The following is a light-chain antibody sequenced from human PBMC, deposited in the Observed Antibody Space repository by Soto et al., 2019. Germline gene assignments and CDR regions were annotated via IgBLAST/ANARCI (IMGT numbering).Light chain of an antibody. CDR3: QQDDNLPPT. Sequence: DIQMNQSPSSLSASVGDRVTITCQASQDITKYLNWYRQKPGKAPNLLIYDASKLKTGVPSRFSGTGSGTYFTLTISSLQPEDIATYFCQQDDNLPPTFGGGTRVEIK. CDR1: QDITKY. J-gene: IGKJ4*01. CDR2: DAS. V-gene: IGKV1-33*01.